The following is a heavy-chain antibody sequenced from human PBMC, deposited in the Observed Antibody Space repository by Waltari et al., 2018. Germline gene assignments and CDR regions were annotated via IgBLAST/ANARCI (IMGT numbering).Heavy chain of an antibody. Sequence: EVQLVESGGGLVQPGGSLRLSCAASGFTFSSYWMHWVRQVPGKGLVGVSRINSDDRGTNYADSVKGRFTSSRDNAKNTLYLQMNRLRAEDTAVYYCARGGGGIGDYWGQGTLVIVSS. CDR1: GFTFSSYW. V-gene: IGHV3-74*01. CDR3: ARGGGGIGDY. D-gene: IGHD6-13*01. J-gene: IGHJ4*02. CDR2: INSDDRGT.